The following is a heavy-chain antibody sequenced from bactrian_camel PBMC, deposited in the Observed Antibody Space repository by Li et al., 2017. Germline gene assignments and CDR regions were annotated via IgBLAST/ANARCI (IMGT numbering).Heavy chain of an antibody. Sequence: VQLVESGGDSVEAGGSLRLSCAYSGDTQNTAYMAWFRQFPGKDREGVAAIHRDGRTKYGDRVKGRFTISKDNVERILYLQMDSLKPEDTAMYYCAAGRSAICIGTTLRPSRAYDYWGQGTQVTVS. CDR3: AAGRSAICIGTTLRPSRAYDY. V-gene: IGHV3S53*01. CDR1: GDTQNTAY. J-gene: IGHJ4*01. D-gene: IGHD1*01. CDR2: IHRDGRT.